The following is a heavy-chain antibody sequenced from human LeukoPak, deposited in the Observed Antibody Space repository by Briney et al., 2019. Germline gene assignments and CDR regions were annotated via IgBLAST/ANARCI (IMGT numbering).Heavy chain of an antibody. CDR3: ARDVRYFDWLLGDAFDI. D-gene: IGHD3-9*01. V-gene: IGHV3-48*01. CDR1: GFTFSGFG. J-gene: IGHJ3*02. Sequence: GGSLRLSCAASGFTFSGFGMNWVRQAPGKGLEWVSFINSGGSTIYYADSVKGRFTISRDNSKNTLYLQMNSLRAEDTAVYYCARDVRYFDWLLGDAFDIWGQGTMVTVSS. CDR2: INSGGSTI.